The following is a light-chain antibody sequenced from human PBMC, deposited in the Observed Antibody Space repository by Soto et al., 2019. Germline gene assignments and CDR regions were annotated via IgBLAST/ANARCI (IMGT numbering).Light chain of an antibody. J-gene: IGLJ1*01. Sequence: QSALTQPRSVSGSPGQSVTISCTGTSSDVGGYNYVSWYQQHPGKAPKLMIYDVSKRPSGVPDRFSGSKSGNTASLTISGLHAEEEADYYCCAYAGSYTYVFGTGTKLTVL. V-gene: IGLV2-11*01. CDR1: SSDVGGYNY. CDR2: DVS. CDR3: CAYAGSYTYV.